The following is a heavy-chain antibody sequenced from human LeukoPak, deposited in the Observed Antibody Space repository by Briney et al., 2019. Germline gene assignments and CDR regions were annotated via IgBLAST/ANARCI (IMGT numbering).Heavy chain of an antibody. Sequence: GASVRVSCKASGYTFTDYYVHWVRQAPGQGLEWMGYMEPFSGDSHYAQKFQDRVTMTRDTSTSTAYLELSGLTSDDTAVYYCSTEDKYCTSTTCGDFWGQGTLVTVSS. D-gene: IGHD2-2*01. CDR1: GYTFTDYY. CDR2: MEPFSGDS. J-gene: IGHJ4*02. V-gene: IGHV1-2*02. CDR3: STEDKYCTSTTCGDF.